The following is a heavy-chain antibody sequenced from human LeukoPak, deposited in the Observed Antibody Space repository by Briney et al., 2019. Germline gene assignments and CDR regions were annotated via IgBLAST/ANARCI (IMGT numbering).Heavy chain of an antibody. V-gene: IGHV1-46*01. CDR3: AREGGPLSHTTYGDGYSFFDY. Sequence: ASVKVSCKASGYTFTSYYMHWVRQDPGQGLEWMGIINPSGGSTSYAQKFQGRVTMTRDTSTSTVYMELSSLRSEDTAVYYCAREGGPLSHTTYGDGYSFFDYWGQGTLVTVSS. D-gene: IGHD5-24*01. CDR2: INPSGGST. J-gene: IGHJ4*02. CDR1: GYTFTSYY.